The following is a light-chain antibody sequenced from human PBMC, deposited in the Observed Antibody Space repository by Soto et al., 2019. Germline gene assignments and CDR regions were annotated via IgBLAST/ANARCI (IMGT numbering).Light chain of an antibody. Sequence: EIVLTQSPGTLSLSPGERATLSCRASQTVSNNYLAWYQQKPGQAPRLVIYGASSRATGIPARFSASGSGADFTLTISRLEPEDFAVYYCQQYISSPLTFGQGTKVDIK. V-gene: IGKV3-20*01. CDR3: QQYISSPLT. J-gene: IGKJ1*01. CDR1: QTVSNNY. CDR2: GAS.